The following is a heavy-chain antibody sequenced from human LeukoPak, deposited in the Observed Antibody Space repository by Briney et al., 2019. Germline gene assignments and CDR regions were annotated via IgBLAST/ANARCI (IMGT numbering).Heavy chain of an antibody. Sequence: ASVKVSCKASGYTFTSYDIDWVRQAPGQGLEWMGWMNPNSGNTGYAQKFQGRVTMTRNTSISTAYMELSSLRAEDTAVYYCARMRLYYDILTGYQNYYYYYYMDVCGKGTTVTISS. CDR2: MNPNSGNT. CDR1: GYTFTSYD. D-gene: IGHD3-9*01. J-gene: IGHJ6*03. CDR3: ARMRLYYDILTGYQNYYYYYYMDV. V-gene: IGHV1-8*01.